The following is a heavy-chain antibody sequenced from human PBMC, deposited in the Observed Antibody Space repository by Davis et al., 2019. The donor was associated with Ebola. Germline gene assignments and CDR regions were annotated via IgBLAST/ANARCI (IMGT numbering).Heavy chain of an antibody. J-gene: IGHJ6*03. CDR1: GYTFTGYY. D-gene: IGHD2-8*01. CDR2: INPNSGGT. V-gene: IGHV1-2*04. CDR3: ARGRNGYYYYYMDV. Sequence: ASVKVSCKASGYTFTGYYMHWVRQAPGQGLEWMGWINPNSGGTNYAQKFQGWVTMTRDTSISTAYMELSRLRSDDTAVYYCARGRNGYYYYYMDVWGKGTTVTVSS.